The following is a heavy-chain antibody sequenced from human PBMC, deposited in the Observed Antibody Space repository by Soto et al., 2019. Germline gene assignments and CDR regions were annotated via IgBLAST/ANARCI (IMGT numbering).Heavy chain of an antibody. D-gene: IGHD2-15*01. CDR1: GYIFTAYS. CDR2: VNPSGGST. CDR3: AREENCSDGICYSEYFQR. J-gene: IGHJ1*01. V-gene: IGHV1-46*01. Sequence: ASVKVSCKASGYIFTAYSMHWVRQAPGQGLEWMGVVNPSGGSTNYAQKFQGRVTMTRDTSTSTVYMDLSSLTSEDTAVYYCAREENCSDGICYSEYFQRWGQGTLVTVSS.